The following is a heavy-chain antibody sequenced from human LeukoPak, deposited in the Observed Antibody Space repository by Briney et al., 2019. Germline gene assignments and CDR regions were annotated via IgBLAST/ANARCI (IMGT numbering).Heavy chain of an antibody. CDR3: ARDRGVYGMDV. CDR1: GYTFTSYG. V-gene: IGHV1-18*01. J-gene: IGHJ6*02. Sequence: GASVKVSCKASGYTFTSYGISWVRQAPGQGLEWMGWISAYNGNTNCAQKFQGRVTMTRDTSIGTAYMELSRLRSDDTAVYYCARDRGVYGMDVWGQGTTVTVSS. CDR2: ISAYNGNT. D-gene: IGHD3-10*01.